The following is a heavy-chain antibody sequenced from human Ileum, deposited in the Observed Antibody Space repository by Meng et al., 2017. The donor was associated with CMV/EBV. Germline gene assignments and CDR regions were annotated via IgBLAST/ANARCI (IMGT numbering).Heavy chain of an antibody. Sequence: SCRASGYIFTNYPVHWVRRTPGQGLEWMGWIITDNGTTKYSQRFQHRLTITRDTSANTVYMEVTSLTSEDTATYYCARGAGADHWGQGTVVTVSS. J-gene: IGHJ4*02. CDR2: IITDNGTT. V-gene: IGHV1-3*04. CDR1: GYIFTNYP. CDR3: ARGAGADH. D-gene: IGHD6-25*01.